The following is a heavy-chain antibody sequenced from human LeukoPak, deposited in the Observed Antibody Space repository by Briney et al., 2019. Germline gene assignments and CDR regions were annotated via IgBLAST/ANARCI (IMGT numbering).Heavy chain of an antibody. CDR3: ARVPHLRCYYDSSGTQTLWFDP. CDR1: GGSISSGGYY. V-gene: IGHV4-31*03. J-gene: IGHJ5*02. CDR2: IYYSGST. D-gene: IGHD3-22*01. Sequence: TSETLSLTCIVSGGSISSGGYYWSWIRQHPGKGLEWIGYIYYSGSTYYNPSLKSRVTISVDTSKNQFSLKLSSVTAADTAVYYCARVPHLRCYYDSSGTQTLWFDPWGQGTLVTVSS.